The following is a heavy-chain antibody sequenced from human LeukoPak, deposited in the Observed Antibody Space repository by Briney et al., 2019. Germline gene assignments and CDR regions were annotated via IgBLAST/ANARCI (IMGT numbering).Heavy chain of an antibody. D-gene: IGHD6-13*01. CDR1: GFTFTSYG. J-gene: IGHJ4*02. CDR3: ARDPIAAVRFDY. CDR2: IWYDGSNK. Sequence: PGGSLRLSCAASGFTFTSYGMHWVRQAPGKGLEWVAVIWYDGSNKYYADSVKGRFTMSRDNSKNTLHLQMNSLRAEDTAVYYCARDPIAAVRFDYWGQGTLVTVSS. V-gene: IGHV3-33*01.